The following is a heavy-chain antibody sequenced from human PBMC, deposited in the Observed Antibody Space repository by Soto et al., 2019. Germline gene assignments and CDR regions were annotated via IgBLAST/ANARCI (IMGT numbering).Heavy chain of an antibody. V-gene: IGHV1-2*02. CDR3: GRGRSGQIVVFY. J-gene: IGHJ4*02. D-gene: IGHD5-12*01. CDR2: IGPESGAT. CDR1: GYTFTGHY. Sequence: GASVKVSCKASGYTFTGHYIHGVRQAPEQGPEWMGKIGPESGATRYAQKFQGRVTMTMDMSITTVYMELSNLSPDDTAVYYCGRGRSGQIVVFYWGQGTPVTVSS.